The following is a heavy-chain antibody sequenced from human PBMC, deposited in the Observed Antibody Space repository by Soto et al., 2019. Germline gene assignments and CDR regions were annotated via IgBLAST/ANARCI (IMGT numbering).Heavy chain of an antibody. V-gene: IGHV1-18*01. Sequence: QVQLVQSGAEVKKPGASVKVSCKASGYTFTNYGISWVRQAPGQGLEWMGWITGNNGNTNYAQKLQGRVTMTTDTSTSTAYMELRSLRSDDTAVYYCARVINRYFVVVPSALDSWGQGTLVTVSS. D-gene: IGHD2-2*01. CDR1: GYTFTNYG. J-gene: IGHJ4*02. CDR2: ITGNNGNT. CDR3: ARVINRYFVVVPSALDS.